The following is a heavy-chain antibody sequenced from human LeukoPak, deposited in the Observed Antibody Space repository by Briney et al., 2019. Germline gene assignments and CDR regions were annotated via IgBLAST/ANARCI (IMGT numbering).Heavy chain of an antibody. J-gene: IGHJ3*01. Sequence: SETLSLTCIVSGVSISNSSYYWGWIRQPPGKGLEWIGSIYYSGSSYYNPSLKSRVTISVDTSKNQFSLKLSSVTAADTAVYYCARRMGWLQFTDAFDFWGQGTMVTVSS. D-gene: IGHD5-24*01. V-gene: IGHV4-39*01. CDR1: GVSISNSSYY. CDR3: ARRMGWLQFTDAFDF. CDR2: IYYSGSS.